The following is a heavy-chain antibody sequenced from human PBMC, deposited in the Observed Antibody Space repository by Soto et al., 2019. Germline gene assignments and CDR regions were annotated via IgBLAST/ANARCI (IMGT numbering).Heavy chain of an antibody. CDR1: GYTFTSYY. CDR2: INPSGGST. J-gene: IGHJ6*02. V-gene: IGHV1-46*01. Sequence: GASVKVSCKASGYTFTSYYMHWVRQAPGQGLEWMGIINPSGGSTSYAQKFQGRVTMTRDTSTSTVYMELSSLRSEDTAVYYCARGVSWGSSFFLPRPDYYYYGMDVWGQGTTVTVSS. D-gene: IGHD3-16*01. CDR3: ARGVSWGSSFFLPRPDYYYYGMDV.